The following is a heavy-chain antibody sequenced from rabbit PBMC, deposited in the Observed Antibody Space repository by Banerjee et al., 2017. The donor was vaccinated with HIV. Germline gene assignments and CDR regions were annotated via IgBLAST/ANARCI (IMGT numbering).Heavy chain of an antibody. Sequence: VRQAPGKGLEWIACINTNSGNAVYASWAKGRFTISKTSSTTVTLQMTSLTAADTASYFCARVLVEYDYGMDLWGQGTLVTVS. CDR2: INTNSGNA. J-gene: IGHJ6*01. CDR3: ARVLVEYDYGMDL. D-gene: IGHD4-2*01. V-gene: IGHV1S40*01.